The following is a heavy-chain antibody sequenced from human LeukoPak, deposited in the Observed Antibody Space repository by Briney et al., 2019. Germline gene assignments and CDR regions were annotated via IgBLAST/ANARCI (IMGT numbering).Heavy chain of an antibody. J-gene: IGHJ4*02. CDR3: ARDLTLDY. V-gene: IGHV3-66*01. Sequence: GGSLRLSCVASGFIVSSKYMSWVRQAPGKGLEWVSLIYSDGNTYYADSVKGRFTISRDNSKNTLYLQMNNLRAEDTAVYYCARDLTLDYWGQGTLVTVSS. CDR2: IYSDGNT. CDR1: GFIVSSKY.